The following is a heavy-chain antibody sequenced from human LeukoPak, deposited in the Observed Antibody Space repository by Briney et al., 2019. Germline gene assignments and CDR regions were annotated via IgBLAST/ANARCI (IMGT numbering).Heavy chain of an antibody. CDR2: IYSGGST. Sequence: GGSLRLSCAASGFTFSSYSMNWVRQAPGKGLEWVSVIYSGGSTYYADSVKGRFTISRDNSKNTLYLQMNSLRAEDTAVYYCARDDILTGTTHWGQGTLVTVSS. CDR3: ARDDILTGTTH. J-gene: IGHJ4*02. CDR1: GFTFSSYS. V-gene: IGHV3-53*01. D-gene: IGHD3-9*01.